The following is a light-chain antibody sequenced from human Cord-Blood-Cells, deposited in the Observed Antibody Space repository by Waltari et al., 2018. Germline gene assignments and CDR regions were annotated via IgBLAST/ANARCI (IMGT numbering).Light chain of an antibody. V-gene: IGLV3-1*01. CDR1: NWGEKY. CDR2: QDS. Sequence: SYELTQPPPVSVSPGQTASITSPVANWGEKYACWYQQKPGQSPVLVIYQDSKRPSGIPERFSGSNSGNTATLTISGTQAMDEADYYCQAWDSSTVVFGGGTKLTVL. CDR3: QAWDSSTVV. J-gene: IGLJ2*01.